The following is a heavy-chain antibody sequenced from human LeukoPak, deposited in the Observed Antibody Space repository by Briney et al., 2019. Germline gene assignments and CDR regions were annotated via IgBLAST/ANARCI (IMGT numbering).Heavy chain of an antibody. CDR1: GFTFSSYG. V-gene: IGHV3-15*01. CDR2: IKSKIDGGTT. Sequence: PGGSLRLSCAASGFTFSSYGMHWVRQAPGKGLEWVGRIKSKIDGGTTDYAAPVKGRFTISRDDSKDTLYLQMNSLKTEDTAVYFCTRLTMTTDSFDYWGQGTLVTVSS. CDR3: TRLTMTTDSFDY. J-gene: IGHJ4*02. D-gene: IGHD4-17*01.